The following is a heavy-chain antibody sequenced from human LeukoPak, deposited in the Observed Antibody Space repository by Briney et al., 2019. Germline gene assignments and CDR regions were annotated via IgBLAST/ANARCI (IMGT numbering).Heavy chain of an antibody. D-gene: IGHD1-26*01. V-gene: IGHV1-18*01. Sequence: GASVKVSCKASAYTFTSYAISWMRQAPGQGLEWMGWISVYNGNTNYAQKFQGRVTMTTDTPTNTVYMELRSLRFDDTAVYYCARGLAGIVGVTAWFDPWGQGTLVTVSS. CDR3: ARGLAGIVGVTAWFDP. CDR2: ISVYNGNT. CDR1: AYTFTSYA. J-gene: IGHJ5*02.